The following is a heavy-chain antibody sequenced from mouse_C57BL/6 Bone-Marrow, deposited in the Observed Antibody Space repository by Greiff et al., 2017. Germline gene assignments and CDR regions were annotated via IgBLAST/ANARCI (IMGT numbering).Heavy chain of an antibody. J-gene: IGHJ3*01. CDR1: GFTFSSYT. D-gene: IGHD1-1*01. CDR2: ISGGGGNT. Sequence: EVKVLEPGAGLVKPGGSLKLSCAASGFTFSSYTMSWVRQTPEKRLEWVGTISGGGGNTYYTDRLKGRFTLSRDKAKNTLYMQMSSLRSEDAALYYCARLLRDYWGQGTLVTVSA. V-gene: IGHV5-9*01. CDR3: ARLLRDY.